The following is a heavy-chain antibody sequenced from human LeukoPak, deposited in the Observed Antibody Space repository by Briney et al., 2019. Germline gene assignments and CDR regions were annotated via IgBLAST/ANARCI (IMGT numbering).Heavy chain of an antibody. CDR2: ISYDGSNK. J-gene: IGHJ4*02. V-gene: IGHV3-30-3*01. D-gene: IGHD3-3*01. CDR1: GFTFSSYA. CDR3: ARDNDFWSGSYLSFDY. Sequence: GGSLRLSCAASGFTFSSYAMHWVRQAPGKGLEWVAVISYDGSNKYYADSVKGRFTISRDNSKNTLYLQMNSLRAEDTAVYYCARDNDFWSGSYLSFDYWGQGTLVTVSS.